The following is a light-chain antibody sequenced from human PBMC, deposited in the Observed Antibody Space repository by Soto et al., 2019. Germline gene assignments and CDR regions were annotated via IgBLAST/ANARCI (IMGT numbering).Light chain of an antibody. CDR3: QQYNNWPPIT. CDR2: KAS. CDR1: QSISSW. V-gene: IGKV1-5*03. J-gene: IGKJ5*01. Sequence: DIQMTQSPSTLSASVGDRVTITCRASQSISSWLAWYQQKPGKAPKLLIYKASSLESGVPSRFSGSGSGTEFTLTISRLQPEDFAVYYCQQYNNWPPITFGQGTRLEIK.